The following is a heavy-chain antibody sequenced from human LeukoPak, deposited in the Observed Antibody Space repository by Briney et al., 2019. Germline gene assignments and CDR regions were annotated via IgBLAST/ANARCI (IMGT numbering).Heavy chain of an antibody. D-gene: IGHD6-19*01. Sequence: PGGSLRLSCAASGFTFSSYSMNWVRQAPGKGLEWVSYISSSSSTIYYADSVKGRFTISRDNAKNSLSLQMNSLRAEDTAVYYCARDPPRDWDIAVAGTRPAFDIWGQGTMVTVSS. J-gene: IGHJ3*02. CDR1: GFTFSSYS. CDR3: ARDPPRDWDIAVAGTRPAFDI. V-gene: IGHV3-48*01. CDR2: ISSSSSTI.